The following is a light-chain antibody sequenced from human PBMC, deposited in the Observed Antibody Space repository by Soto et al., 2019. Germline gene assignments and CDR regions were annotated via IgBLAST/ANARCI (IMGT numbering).Light chain of an antibody. Sequence: QSALTQPASVSGSPGQSITISCTGTSSDIGRYDYVSWYQQLPGKAPKLILYRVINRPSGISDRFSGSKSGNSASLSISALHPDDEASYFCGSYTSATTWVFGGGTKLTVL. CDR2: RVI. J-gene: IGLJ3*02. V-gene: IGLV2-14*03. CDR3: GSYTSATTWV. CDR1: SSDIGRYDY.